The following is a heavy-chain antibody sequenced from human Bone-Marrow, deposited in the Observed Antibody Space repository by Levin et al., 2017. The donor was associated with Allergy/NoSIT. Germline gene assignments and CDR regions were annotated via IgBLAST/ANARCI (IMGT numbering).Heavy chain of an antibody. CDR2: IDPTDSYT. D-gene: IGHD6-13*01. Sequence: GESLKISCKGSGYIFTTYWISWVRQLPGKGLEWMGRIDPTDSYTNYSPSFEGHVTISADKSISTAYLQWSSLKASDTAMYYCARLSSPLGIAAAGTPDYWGQGTLVTVSS. CDR1: GYIFTTYW. J-gene: IGHJ4*02. CDR3: ARLSSPLGIAAAGTPDY. V-gene: IGHV5-10-1*01.